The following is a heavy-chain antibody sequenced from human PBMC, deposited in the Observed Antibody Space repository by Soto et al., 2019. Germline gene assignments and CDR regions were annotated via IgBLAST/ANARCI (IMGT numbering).Heavy chain of an antibody. CDR2: ISAYNGNT. CDR1: GYTFTSYG. V-gene: IGHV1-18*01. Sequence: QVQLVQSGAEVKKPGASVKVSCKASGYTFTSYGISWVRQAPGQGLEWMGWISAYNGNTNYAQKLQGRVTMTTDTSTSTAYMELRSLRSDDTAVYYCARSIYDFWSGYYPLMGYYYYMDVWGKGTTVTFSS. J-gene: IGHJ6*03. CDR3: ARSIYDFWSGYYPLMGYYYYMDV. D-gene: IGHD3-3*01.